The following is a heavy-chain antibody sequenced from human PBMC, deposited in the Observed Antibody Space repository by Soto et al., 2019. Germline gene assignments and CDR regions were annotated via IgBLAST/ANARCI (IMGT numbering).Heavy chain of an antibody. V-gene: IGHV1-69*04. CDR2: IFPLLAMV. Sequence: QVHLVQSGAEMKKPGSSVKVSCKVSGGDLTNSGISWVRQAPGQGLEWMGGIFPLLAMVDYSQKFQGRVTSTADESTNTAYMDLGSLKSVDTAVYYGAKEDGTGFKSWGQGTLVIVSS. D-gene: IGHD1-1*01. CDR1: GGDLTNSG. J-gene: IGHJ4*02. CDR3: AKEDGTGFKS.